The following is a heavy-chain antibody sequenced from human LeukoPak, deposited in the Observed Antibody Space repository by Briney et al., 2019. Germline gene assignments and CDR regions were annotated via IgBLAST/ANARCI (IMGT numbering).Heavy chain of an antibody. CDR2: IKEDGSEK. Sequence: GGSLRLSCAASGFTYTTYWMTWVRQAPGKGLEWVANIKEDGSEKNYVDSAKGRFTISRDSAKNSLYLQMNSLRAEDTAVYYCARDGNGKSLDFDYWGQGTLVTVSS. CDR3: ARDGNGKSLDFDY. V-gene: IGHV3-7*01. D-gene: IGHD1-1*01. J-gene: IGHJ4*02. CDR1: GFTYTTYW.